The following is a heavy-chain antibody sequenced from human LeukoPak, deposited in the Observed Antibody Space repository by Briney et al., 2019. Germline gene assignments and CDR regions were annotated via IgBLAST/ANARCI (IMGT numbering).Heavy chain of an antibody. J-gene: IGHJ4*02. CDR1: GFTLANYA. D-gene: IGHD3-10*01. V-gene: IGHV3-66*01. Sequence: GGSLRLSCAASGFTLANYAMSWVRQAPGKGLEWVSVIYSGGSTYYADSGKGRFTISRDNSKNTLYLQMNSLRAEDTAVYYCARVSLSFGFDYWGQGTLVTVSS. CDR2: IYSGGST. CDR3: ARVSLSFGFDY.